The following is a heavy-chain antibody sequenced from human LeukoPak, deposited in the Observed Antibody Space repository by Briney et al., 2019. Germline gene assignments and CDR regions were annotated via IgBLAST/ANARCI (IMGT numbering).Heavy chain of an antibody. D-gene: IGHD4-17*01. V-gene: IGHV3-48*02. Sequence: GGSLRLSCAAFGFTFSDYPMNWVRQAPGKGLEWVSNVRPGDSARSYADSVRGRFTISRDDAKNSLYLQMNSLRDEDTAVYYCATDSHYAFDFWGLGTLVTVSS. J-gene: IGHJ4*02. CDR3: ATDSHYAFDF. CDR1: GFTFSDYP. CDR2: VRPGDSAR.